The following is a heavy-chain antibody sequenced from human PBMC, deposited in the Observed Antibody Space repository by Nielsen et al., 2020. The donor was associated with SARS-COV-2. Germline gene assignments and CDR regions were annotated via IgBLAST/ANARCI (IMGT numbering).Heavy chain of an antibody. CDR1: GYTFTSYG. CDR2: ISAYNGNT. V-gene: IGHV1-18*01. CDR3: ARVDRILSSRILEQPTHPDY. D-gene: IGHD2-15*01. J-gene: IGHJ4*02. Sequence: ASVKVSCKASGYTFTSYGISWVRQAPGQGLEWMGWISAYNGNTNYAQKLQGRVTMTTDTSTSTAYMELRSLRSDDTAVYYCARVDRILSSRILEQPTHPDYWGQGTLVTVSS.